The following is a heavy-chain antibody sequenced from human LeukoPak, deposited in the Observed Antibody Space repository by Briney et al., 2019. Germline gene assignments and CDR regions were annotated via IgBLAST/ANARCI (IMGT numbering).Heavy chain of an antibody. J-gene: IGHJ3*02. D-gene: IGHD3-22*01. CDR2: ISSSSSYI. CDR3: ARRAGGYDAFDI. V-gene: IGHV3-21*01. CDR1: GFTFSSYS. Sequence: GGSLRLSCAASGFTFSSYSMNWVRQAPGKGLEWVSSISSSSSYIYYADSVKGRFTISRDNAKNSLYLQMNSLRAEDTAVYYCARRAGGYDAFDIWGQGTMVTVSS.